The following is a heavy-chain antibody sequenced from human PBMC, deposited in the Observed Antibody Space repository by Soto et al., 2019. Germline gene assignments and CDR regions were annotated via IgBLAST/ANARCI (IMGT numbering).Heavy chain of an antibody. V-gene: IGHV1-8*01. CDR1: GYTFTSYD. Sequence: ASVKVSCTASGYTFTSYDINWFRQAPGQGLEWMGYMNPASGNTGYPQKFQGRVTMTRSTSTRTAHLEVSSLRSEDTAVYYCARGLLPWAHCTGIGCYKWADWGQGTLVTVSS. J-gene: IGHJ4*02. D-gene: IGHD2-8*02. CDR2: MNPASGNT. CDR3: ARGLLPWAHCTGIGCYKWAD.